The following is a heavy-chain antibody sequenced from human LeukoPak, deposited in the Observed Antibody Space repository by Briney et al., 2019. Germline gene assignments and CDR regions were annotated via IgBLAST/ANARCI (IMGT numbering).Heavy chain of an antibody. CDR1: GYTFSHYD. CDR2: MNPKSGNT. Sequence: GASVKVSCKASGYTFSHYDINWVRQATGQGLEWRGWMNPKSGNTGYTKNIQARVTITRNDPINTAYEELSILRSEDTAVYYCARVQFLVAAWWFDPWGQGTLVTVSS. V-gene: IGHV1-8*03. J-gene: IGHJ5*02. D-gene: IGHD2-2*01. CDR3: ARVQFLVAAWWFDP.